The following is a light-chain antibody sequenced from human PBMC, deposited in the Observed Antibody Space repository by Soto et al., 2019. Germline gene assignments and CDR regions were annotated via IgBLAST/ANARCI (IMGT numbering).Light chain of an antibody. CDR1: QSVSNN. CDR2: GAS. J-gene: IGKJ1*01. CDR3: QQYNNWPRT. V-gene: IGKV3-15*01. Sequence: EIVMTQSPATLSVSPGERATLSCRASQSVSNNLAWYQLKPGQAPRLLIYGASTRATGIPARFSGSGSGTEFSLTINSLQSEDFAVYHCQQYNNWPRTFGQGTKVEIK.